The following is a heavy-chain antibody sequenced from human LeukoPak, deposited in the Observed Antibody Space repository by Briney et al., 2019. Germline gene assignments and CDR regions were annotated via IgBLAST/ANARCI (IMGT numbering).Heavy chain of an antibody. CDR3: AKGTPSSSWYYYDSSGYYPNWFDP. Sequence: GGSLRLSCAASGFIFSDYYMSWIRQAPGKGLEWVSYISSSGSTIYYADSVKGRFTISRDNAKNSLYLQMNSLRAEDTAVYYCAKGTPSSSWYYYDSSGYYPNWFDPWGQGTLVTVSS. CDR2: ISSSGSTI. CDR1: GFIFSDYY. D-gene: IGHD3-22*01. J-gene: IGHJ5*02. V-gene: IGHV3-11*04.